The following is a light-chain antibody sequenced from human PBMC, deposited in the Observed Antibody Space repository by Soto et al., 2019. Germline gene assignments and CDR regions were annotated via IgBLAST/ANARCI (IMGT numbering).Light chain of an antibody. V-gene: IGLV2-14*01. J-gene: IGLJ1*01. CDR2: EVS. CDR1: SSDVGGYKY. CDR3: SSYGSGNARL. Sequence: QSVLTQPASVSGSPGKSITIYCTGTSSDVGGYKYVSWYQQHPGKAPKLIIYEVSNRPSGVSNRFSGSKSGDTASLTISGLQAEDEADYYCSSYGSGNARLFGTGTKVTVL.